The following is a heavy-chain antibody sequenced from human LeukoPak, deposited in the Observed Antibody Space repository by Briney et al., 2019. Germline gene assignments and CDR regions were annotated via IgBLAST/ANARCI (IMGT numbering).Heavy chain of an antibody. D-gene: IGHD4-17*01. J-gene: IGHJ4*02. CDR3: ARLIDYGDYGALSIDY. Sequence: ASVKVSCKASGYTFTSYGISWVRQAPGQGLEWMGWISAYNGNTNYAQKLQGRVTMTTDTYTSTAYMELRSLRSDDTAVYYCARLIDYGDYGALSIDYWGQGTLVTVSS. V-gene: IGHV1-18*01. CDR1: GYTFTSYG. CDR2: ISAYNGNT.